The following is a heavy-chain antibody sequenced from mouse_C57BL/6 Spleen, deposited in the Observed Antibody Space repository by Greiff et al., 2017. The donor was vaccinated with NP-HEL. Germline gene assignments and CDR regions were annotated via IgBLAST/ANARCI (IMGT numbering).Heavy chain of an antibody. CDR2: INPNNGGT. Sequence: EVQLQQSGPELVKPGASVKISCKASGYTFTDYYMNWVKQSHGKSLEWIGDINPNNGGTSYNQKFKGKATLTVDKSSSTAYMELRSLTSEDSAVYYCAREDSNSTGYFDYWGQGTTLTVSS. J-gene: IGHJ2*01. CDR1: GYTFTDYY. CDR3: AREDSNSTGYFDY. D-gene: IGHD2-5*01. V-gene: IGHV1-26*01.